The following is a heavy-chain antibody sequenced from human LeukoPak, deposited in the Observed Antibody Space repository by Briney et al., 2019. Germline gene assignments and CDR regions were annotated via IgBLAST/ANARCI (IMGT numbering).Heavy chain of an antibody. CDR3: ARDRALRYFYL. D-gene: IGHD3-3*02. CDR1: GFTFSTYG. V-gene: IGHV3-33*01. CDR2: IWYDGSNK. J-gene: IGHJ2*01. Sequence: GGSLRLSCAASGFTFSTYGMHWVRQAPGKGLEWVAVIWYDGSNKYYTDSAKGRFTISRDDSKNTLYLQMNSLRAEDTAVYYCARDRALRYFYLWGRGTLVTVSS.